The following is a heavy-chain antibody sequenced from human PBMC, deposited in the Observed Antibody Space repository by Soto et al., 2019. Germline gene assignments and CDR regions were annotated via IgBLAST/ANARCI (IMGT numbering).Heavy chain of an antibody. D-gene: IGHD5-18*01. CDR3: ARAYSYDQDFDY. J-gene: IGHJ4*01. V-gene: IGHV4-59*01. Sequence: QVQLQESGPGLVEPSETLSLTCTVSGGSILNYYWSWIRQPPGKGLEWIGYIYDTGSTSYNPSLKSRVTISVDTSKIPFSLKLCSVTAADTAVYYCARAYSYDQDFDYWGHGTLVTVSS. CDR1: GGSILNYY. CDR2: IYDTGST.